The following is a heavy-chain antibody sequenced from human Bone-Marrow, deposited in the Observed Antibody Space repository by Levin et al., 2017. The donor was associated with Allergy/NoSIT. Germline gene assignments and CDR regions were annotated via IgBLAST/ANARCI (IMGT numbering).Heavy chain of an antibody. CDR3: ANLPEGESPHHYYYYDMDV. J-gene: IGHJ6*02. V-gene: IGHV3-30-3*01. D-gene: IGHD1-14*01. CDR1: GFTFRSYT. Sequence: PGGSLRLSCAASGFTFRSYTLHWVRQAPGKGLEWVAAISYAGDKKFYSDSVKGRFSVSRDNSRNTLFLQMSRLRPDDTAAYFCANLPEGESPHHYYYYDMDVWGRGTTVIVSS. CDR2: ISYAGDKK.